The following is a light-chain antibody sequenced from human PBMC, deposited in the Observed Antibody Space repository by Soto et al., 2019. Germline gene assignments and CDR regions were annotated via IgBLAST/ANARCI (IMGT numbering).Light chain of an antibody. Sequence: DIQMSQSPSTLSATVGDRVTITCRASQSISSYLNWYQQKPGKAPKLLIYAASSLQNGAPSRFTGSGSGTDFTLTITSLQPDDTAIYYCQQARSFPLTFGGGTKVDI. CDR3: QQARSFPLT. CDR2: AAS. CDR1: QSISSY. J-gene: IGKJ4*01. V-gene: IGKV1-39*01.